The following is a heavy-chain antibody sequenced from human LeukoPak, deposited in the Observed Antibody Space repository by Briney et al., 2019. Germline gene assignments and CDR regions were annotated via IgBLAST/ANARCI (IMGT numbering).Heavy chain of an antibody. CDR2: ISAYNGDT. D-gene: IGHD3-10*01. J-gene: IGHJ5*02. V-gene: IGHV1-18*01. CDR3: ARDRRLLWFGGGNGFDP. CDR1: GYTFTSYG. Sequence: ASVKVSCKASGYTFTSYGISWVRQAPGQGPEWMGWISAYNGDTNYAQKLQGRVTMTTDTSTSTAYMELRSLRSDDTAVYYCARDRRLLWFGGGNGFDPWGQGTLVTVSS.